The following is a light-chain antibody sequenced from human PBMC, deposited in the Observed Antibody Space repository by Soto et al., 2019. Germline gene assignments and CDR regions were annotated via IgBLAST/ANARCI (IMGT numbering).Light chain of an antibody. Sequence: DIRMTQSPSSLSASVGDRVTITCRASQGIRHYLAWYQQKPGKVPKLLIYEASNLQSGVTSRFRGGGSGTEFTLTISSLQPEDVETYYRQNFYSAPSTFGQATKVES. CDR1: QGIRHY. CDR3: QNFYSAPST. J-gene: IGKJ1*01. V-gene: IGKV1-27*01. CDR2: EAS.